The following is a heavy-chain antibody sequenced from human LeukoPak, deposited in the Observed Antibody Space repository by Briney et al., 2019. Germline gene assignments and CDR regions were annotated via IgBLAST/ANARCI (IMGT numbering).Heavy chain of an antibody. D-gene: IGHD2-21*02. V-gene: IGHV3-74*01. J-gene: IGHJ4*02. CDR1: GFTFSSYW. Sequence: PGGSLRLSCAASGFTFSSYWMHWVRQAPGKGLVWVSRINSDGSSTSYADSVKGRFTISRDNAKNSLYLQMNSLRAEDTAVYYCAREGPRGDCYFHCGGTFDYWGQGTLVTVSS. CDR3: AREGPRGDCYFHCGGTFDY. CDR2: INSDGSST.